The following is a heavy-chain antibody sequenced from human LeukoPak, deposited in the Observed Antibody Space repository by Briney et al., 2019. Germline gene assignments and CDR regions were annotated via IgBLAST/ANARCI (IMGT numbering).Heavy chain of an antibody. J-gene: IGHJ4*02. V-gene: IGHV3-23*01. Sequence: GGSLRLSCEASGFTFDNYAMSWIRQAPGKGLEWVSAMSGVGGTTYYAASVRGRFTISRDNSKNILSLQMSSLRVEDTAIYYCAKGSQWLLRGGAYFDSWGQGTPVSVSS. CDR3: AKGSQWLLRGGAYFDS. D-gene: IGHD2-15*01. CDR1: GFTFDNYA. CDR2: MSGVGGTT.